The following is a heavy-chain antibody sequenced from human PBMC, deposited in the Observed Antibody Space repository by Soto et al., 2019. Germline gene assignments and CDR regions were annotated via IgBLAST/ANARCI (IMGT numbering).Heavy chain of an antibody. CDR1: GGSISSSLYW. CDR3: ARQIGLGKWAFDL. V-gene: IGHV4-39*01. D-gene: IGHD7-27*01. CDR2: IYYSGST. Sequence: QLQLQESSPGLAKPSETLSLICTVSGGSISSSLYWWGWIRQPPGKGLEWIGSIYYSGSTHYNPSLKSRVSMSVDTSKNQFSLNLSSVTAADTGVHYCARQIGLGKWAFDLWGQGTMVTVSS. J-gene: IGHJ3*01.